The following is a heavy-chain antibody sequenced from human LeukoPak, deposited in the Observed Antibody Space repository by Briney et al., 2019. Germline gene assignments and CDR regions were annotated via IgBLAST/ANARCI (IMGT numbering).Heavy chain of an antibody. J-gene: IGHJ6*03. D-gene: IGHD1-14*01. CDR2: IVVGSGNT. Sequence: GASVKVSCKASGFTFTSSAMQWVRQARGQRLEWIGWIVVGSGNTNYAQKFQERVTITRDMSTSTAYMGLSSLRSEDTAVYYCAAVSNPDYYYMDVWGKGTTVTVSS. CDR1: GFTFTSSA. V-gene: IGHV1-58*02. CDR3: AAVSNPDYYYMDV.